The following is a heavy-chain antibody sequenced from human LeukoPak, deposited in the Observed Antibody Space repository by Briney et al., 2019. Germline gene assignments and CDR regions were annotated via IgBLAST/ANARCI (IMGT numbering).Heavy chain of an antibody. CDR3: AKGYDILTGYSQEADY. J-gene: IGHJ4*02. CDR1: GFTFSSYG. Sequence: GGSLRLSCAASGFTFSSYGMHWVRQAPGKGLEWVAFIRYDGSNKYYADSVKGRFTISRDNSKNTLYLQMNSLRAEDTAVYYCAKGYDILTGYSQEADYWGQGTLVTASS. CDR2: IRYDGSNK. D-gene: IGHD3-9*01. V-gene: IGHV3-30*02.